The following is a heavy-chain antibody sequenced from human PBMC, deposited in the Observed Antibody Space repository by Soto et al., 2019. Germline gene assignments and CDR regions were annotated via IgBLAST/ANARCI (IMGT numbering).Heavy chain of an antibody. D-gene: IGHD6-25*01. CDR1: GFTFSDHY. CDR3: SREPRLADN. CDR2: ISGGGSTT. J-gene: IGHJ4*02. Sequence: VQLVESGGGLVKPGGSLRLSCAASGFTFSDHYMTWIRQAPGKGPEWVSYISGGGSTTSYADSVKGRFTISRDNAKNSLYLQMNSLTVEDTAVYYCSREPRLADNWGQGTLVTVSS. V-gene: IGHV3-11*01.